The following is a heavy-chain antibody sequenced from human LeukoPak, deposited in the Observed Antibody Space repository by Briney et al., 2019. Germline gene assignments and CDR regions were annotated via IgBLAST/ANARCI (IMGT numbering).Heavy chain of an antibody. J-gene: IGHJ5*02. CDR3: ARDRGAGGSYFFIHWAAVRGQNWFDP. CDR1: GGSISSSSYY. Sequence: KSSETLSLTCTVSGGSISSSSYYWGWIRQPPGKGLEWIGSIYYSGSTYYNPSLKSRVTISVDTSKNQFSLKLSSVTAADTAVYYCARDRGAGGSYFFIHWAAVRGQNWFDPWGQGTLVTVSS. V-gene: IGHV4-39*07. CDR2: IYYSGST. D-gene: IGHD1-26*01.